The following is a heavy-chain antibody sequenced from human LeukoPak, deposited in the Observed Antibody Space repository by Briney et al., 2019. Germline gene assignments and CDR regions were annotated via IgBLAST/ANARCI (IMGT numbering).Heavy chain of an antibody. CDR3: TRGIYRPSLTYYFDY. CDR1: GFTVSSNY. J-gene: IGHJ4*02. V-gene: IGHV3-53*01. CDR2: VYSAGTT. Sequence: PGGSLGLSCAASGFTVSSNYMSWVRQAPGRGLEWVSVVYSAGTTYYVDSVKGRFTISRDNSKNTLYLQMNSLRAEDTAVYYCTRGIYRPSLTYYFDYWGQGTLVTVSS. D-gene: IGHD4-11*01.